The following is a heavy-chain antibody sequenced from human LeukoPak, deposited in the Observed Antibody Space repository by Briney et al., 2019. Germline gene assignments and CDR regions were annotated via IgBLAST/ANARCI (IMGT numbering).Heavy chain of an antibody. D-gene: IGHD4-17*01. CDR3: ARADYGDYGFFDY. Sequence: GGSLRLSCAASGFTFSSYEMNWVRQAPGKGLEWVSYISSSGSTIYYADSVKGRFTISRDNAKNSLYLQMNSLRAEDTAVYYCARADYGDYGFFDYWGQGTLVTVSS. J-gene: IGHJ4*02. V-gene: IGHV3-48*03. CDR1: GFTFSSYE. CDR2: ISSSGSTI.